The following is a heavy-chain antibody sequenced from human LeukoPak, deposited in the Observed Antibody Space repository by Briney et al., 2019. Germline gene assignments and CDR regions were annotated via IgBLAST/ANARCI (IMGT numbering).Heavy chain of an antibody. V-gene: IGHV1-2*02. CDR3: ARAGTSSSPLHFDC. CDR1: GYTLTGHY. CDR2: INPNSGGT. D-gene: IGHD6-6*01. Sequence: GASVKASCKASGYTLTGHYIHWVRQAPGQGLDYMGWINPNSGGTNYAQKFQGRVTMTRDTSINTAYMELSSLKSDDTAVYYCARAGTSSSPLHFDCWGQGTLVTVSS. J-gene: IGHJ4*02.